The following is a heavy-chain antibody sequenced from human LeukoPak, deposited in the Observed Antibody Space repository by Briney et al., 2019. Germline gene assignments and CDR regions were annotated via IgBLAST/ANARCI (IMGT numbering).Heavy chain of an antibody. CDR2: ISSSSSYI. CDR1: GFTFSSYS. V-gene: IGHV3-21*01. D-gene: IGHD3-22*01. CDR3: ARDRSLPVVGSSGYYNDY. Sequence: GGSLRLSCAASGFTFSSYSMNWVRQAPGKGLEWVSSISSSSSYIYYADSVKGRFTISRDNAKNSLYLQMNSLRAEDTAVYYCARDRSLPVVGSSGYYNDYWGQGTTVTVSS. J-gene: IGHJ4*03.